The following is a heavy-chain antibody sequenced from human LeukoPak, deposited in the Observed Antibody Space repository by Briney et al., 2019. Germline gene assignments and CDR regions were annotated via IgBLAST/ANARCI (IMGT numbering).Heavy chain of an antibody. CDR1: GFTFSSYA. D-gene: IGHD6-6*01. V-gene: IGHV3-30-3*01. CDR2: ISYDGSNK. J-gene: IGHJ4*02. Sequence: PGRSLRLSCAASGFTFSSYAMHWVRQAPGKGLEWVAVISYDGSNKYYADSVKGRFTISRDNSKNTLYLQMNSLRAEDTAVYYCASESIAATIWGQGTLVTVSS. CDR3: ASESIAATI.